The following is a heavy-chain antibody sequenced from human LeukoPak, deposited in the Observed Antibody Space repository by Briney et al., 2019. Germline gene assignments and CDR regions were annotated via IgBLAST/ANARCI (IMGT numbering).Heavy chain of an antibody. J-gene: IGHJ6*03. D-gene: IGHD2-2*01. CDR1: GFTFNNAW. Sequence: GGSLRLSCAASGFTFNNAWMSWVRQAPGKGLEWLGRIKSKTDGGTTDYAAPVKGRFTISRDDTKNTLYLQMNSLKTEDTAVYYCTTDSHYCSRSSCSYYYMGVWGKGTTVTVSS. CDR3: TTDSHYCSRSSCSYYYMGV. CDR2: IKSKTDGGTT. V-gene: IGHV3-15*01.